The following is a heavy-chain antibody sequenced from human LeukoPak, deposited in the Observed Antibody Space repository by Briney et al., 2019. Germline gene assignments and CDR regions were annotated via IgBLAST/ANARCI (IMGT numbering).Heavy chain of an antibody. CDR1: GFTFSETW. CDR2: IKSDGSEK. V-gene: IGHV3-7*01. CDR3: AKDFYSGSSP. D-gene: IGHD1-26*01. Sequence: GGSLRLSCAASGFTFSETWMTWVRQAPGKGLEWVANIKSDGSEKYYVDSVKGRFTISRDNAKNSLSLQMNSLRAEDTAVYYCAKDFYSGSSPWGQGTLVTVSS. J-gene: IGHJ5*02.